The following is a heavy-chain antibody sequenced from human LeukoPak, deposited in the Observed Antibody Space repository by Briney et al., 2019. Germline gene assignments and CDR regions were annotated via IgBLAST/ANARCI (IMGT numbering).Heavy chain of an antibody. D-gene: IGHD6-13*01. CDR2: IYCSGST. CDR1: GGSISSYY. J-gene: IGHJ6*02. V-gene: IGHV4-59*01. CDR3: ARVAAGYYYGMDV. Sequence: SETLSLTCTVSGGSISSYYWSWIRQPPGKGLEWIGYIYCSGSTNYNPSLKSRVTISVDTSKNQFSLKLSSVTAADTAVYYCARVAAGYYYGMDVWGQGTTVTVSS.